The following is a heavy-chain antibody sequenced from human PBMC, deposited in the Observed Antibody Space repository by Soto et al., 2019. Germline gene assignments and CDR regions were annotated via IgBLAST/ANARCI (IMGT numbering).Heavy chain of an antibody. D-gene: IGHD3-10*01. J-gene: IGHJ4*02. CDR2: IWYDGSNK. CDR1: GFTFSSYG. CDR3: ARVNSATGTGYDY. Sequence: GGSLRLSCAASGFTFSSYGMHWVRQAPGKGLEWVAVIWYDGSNKYYADSVKGRFTISRDNSKNTLYLQMNSLRAEDTAVYYCARVNSATGTGYDYWGQGTLVTVSS. V-gene: IGHV3-33*01.